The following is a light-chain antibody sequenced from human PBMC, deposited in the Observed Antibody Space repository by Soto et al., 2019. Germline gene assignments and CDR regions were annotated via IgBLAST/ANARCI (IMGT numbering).Light chain of an antibody. Sequence: QSVLTQPPSSSGTPGQTVTISCSGSSFNIGFNYVYWYQQLPGMAPKLLIHSNDERPSGVPDRFSGSKSGTSASLAISGLRYEAEAEYYCAAWDDSMSGGVFGTGTKVTV. CDR3: AAWDDSMSGGV. J-gene: IGLJ1*01. CDR2: SND. V-gene: IGLV1-47*02. CDR1: SFNIGFNY.